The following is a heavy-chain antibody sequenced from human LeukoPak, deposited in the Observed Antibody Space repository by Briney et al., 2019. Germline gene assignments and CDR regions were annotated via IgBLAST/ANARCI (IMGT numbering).Heavy chain of an antibody. CDR2: ISTYNGNT. J-gene: IGHJ5*02. Sequence: GASVKVSCKASGYTFTSYAMNWVRQAPGQGLEWMGWISTYNGNTNYAQKLQGRVTMTTDTSTSTAYMELRSLRSDDTAVYYCARDNGGYLGNWFDPWGQGTLVTVSS. CDR3: ARDNGGYLGNWFDP. CDR1: GYTFTSYA. D-gene: IGHD2-8*01. V-gene: IGHV1-18*01.